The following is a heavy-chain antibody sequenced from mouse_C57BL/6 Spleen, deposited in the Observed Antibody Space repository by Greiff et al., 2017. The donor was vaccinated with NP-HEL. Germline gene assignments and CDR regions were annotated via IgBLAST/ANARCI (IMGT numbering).Heavy chain of an antibody. J-gene: IGHJ4*01. V-gene: IGHV5-12*01. CDR1: GFTFSDYY. CDR3: ARRGYSNYEEGYYAMDY. Sequence: EVKLVESGGGLVQPGGSLKLSCAASGFTFSDYYMYWVRQTPEKRLEWVAYISNGGGSTYYPDTVKGRFTISRDNAKNTLYLQMSRLKSEDTAMYYCARRGYSNYEEGYYAMDYWGQGTSVTVSS. D-gene: IGHD2-5*01. CDR2: ISNGGGST.